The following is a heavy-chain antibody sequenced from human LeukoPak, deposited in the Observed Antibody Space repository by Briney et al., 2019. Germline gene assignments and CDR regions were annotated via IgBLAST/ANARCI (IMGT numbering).Heavy chain of an antibody. V-gene: IGHV3-21*01. CDR2: ISSSSSYI. CDR1: GFTFSSYS. Sequence: GGSLRLSCVVSGFTFSSYSMNWVRQAPGKGLEWVSSISSSSSYIYYADSVKGRFTISRDNAKNSLYLQMNSLRAEDTAVYYCARAWFGDLLSQNYLDVWGKGTTVTVSS. CDR3: ARAWFGDLLSQNYLDV. J-gene: IGHJ6*03. D-gene: IGHD3-10*01.